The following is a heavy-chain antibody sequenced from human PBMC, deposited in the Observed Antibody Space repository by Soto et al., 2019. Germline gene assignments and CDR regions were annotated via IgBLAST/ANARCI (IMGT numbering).Heavy chain of an antibody. V-gene: IGHV3-30*18. J-gene: IGHJ6*02. D-gene: IGHD3-9*01. CDR2: ISYDGTNK. CDR1: GFTFRSYG. Sequence: GGSLRLSCAASGFTFRSYGMHWVRQAPGKGLEWVAVISYDGTNKYYADSVKGRFTISRDNSKNTLYLQMNSLRAEDTAVYYCAKDLDPVGYYGMDVWGQGTTVTVSS. CDR3: AKDLDPVGYYGMDV.